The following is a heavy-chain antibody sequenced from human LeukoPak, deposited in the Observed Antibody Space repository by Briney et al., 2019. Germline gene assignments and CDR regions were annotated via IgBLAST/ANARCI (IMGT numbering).Heavy chain of an antibody. Sequence: ASVKVSCKASGGTFSSYAISWVRQAPGQGLEWMGRIIPILGIANYAQKFQGRVTITADKSTSTAYMELSSLRSEDTAVYYCARGKAAAGTAIQFDPWGQGTLVTVSS. CDR2: IIPILGIA. J-gene: IGHJ5*02. D-gene: IGHD6-13*01. CDR3: ARGKAAAGTAIQFDP. V-gene: IGHV1-69*04. CDR1: GGTFSSYA.